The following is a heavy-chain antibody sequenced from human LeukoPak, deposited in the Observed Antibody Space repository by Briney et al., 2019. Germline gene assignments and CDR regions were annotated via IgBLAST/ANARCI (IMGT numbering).Heavy chain of an antibody. Sequence: GGSLRLSCAASGFTFSSYSMNWVRQAPGEGLEWVSSISSSSSYIYYADSVKGRFTISRDNAKNSLYLQMNSLRAEDTAVYYCARGDCSSTSVPYYYYYMDVWGKGTTVTVSS. CDR1: GFTFSSYS. V-gene: IGHV3-21*01. CDR3: ARGDCSSTSVPYYYYYMDV. J-gene: IGHJ6*03. CDR2: ISSSSSYI. D-gene: IGHD2-2*01.